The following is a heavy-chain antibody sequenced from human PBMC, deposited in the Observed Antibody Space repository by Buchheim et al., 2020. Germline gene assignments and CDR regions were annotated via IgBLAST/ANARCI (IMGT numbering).Heavy chain of an antibody. J-gene: IGHJ4*02. CDR3: ARDDGGSFDY. Sequence: QDQLVESGGDVVQPGRSLRLSCVASGFAFSIYAMQWVRQAPGKGLETVALISFDSTNIKYADSVKGRFTVSRDNSKNKLSLQMDSLRTEDTALYYCARDDGGSFDYWGQGTL. V-gene: IGHV3-30*04. CDR1: GFAFSIYA. D-gene: IGHD3-16*01. CDR2: ISFDSTNI.